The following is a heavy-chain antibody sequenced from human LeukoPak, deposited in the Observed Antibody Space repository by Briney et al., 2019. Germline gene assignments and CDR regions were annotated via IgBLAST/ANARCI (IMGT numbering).Heavy chain of an antibody. CDR3: ARDGRVPAAMGYYYYYGMDV. V-gene: IGHV4-61*02. D-gene: IGHD2-2*01. CDR2: IYTSGTT. CDR1: GFSISSGSYY. J-gene: IGHJ6*02. Sequence: TAETLSLTCTVSGFSISSGSYYWGWIPQPAGRGREAIRRIYTSGTTNYNPSLKSRVTISVDTSKNQFSLRLSSVTAADTAVYYCARDGRVPAAMGYYYYYGMDVWGQGTTVTVSS.